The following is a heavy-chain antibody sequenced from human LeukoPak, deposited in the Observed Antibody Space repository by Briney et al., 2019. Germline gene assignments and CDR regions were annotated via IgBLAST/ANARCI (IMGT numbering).Heavy chain of an antibody. CDR1: GLTLSAHW. Sequence: SGGSLRLSCAASGLTLSAHWMSWVRQAPGKGLEWVANIKEDGSEKYYVDSVKGRFTISRDIAKNSLYLQMNSLRAEDTAVYYCARDLYSQYWGQGTLVTVSS. CDR2: IKEDGSEK. CDR3: ARDLYSQY. V-gene: IGHV3-7*01. J-gene: IGHJ4*02. D-gene: IGHD2-21*01.